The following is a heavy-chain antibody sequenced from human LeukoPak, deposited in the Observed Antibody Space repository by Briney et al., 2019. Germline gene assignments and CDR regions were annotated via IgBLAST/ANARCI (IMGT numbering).Heavy chain of an antibody. Sequence: GGSLRLSCAASGFTFSSYAMHWVRQAPGKGLEWVSSISSSSSYIYYADSVKGRFTISRDNAKNSLYLQMNSLRAEDTAVYYCAREGSSGWPHPTSWFDPWGQGTLVTVSS. CDR3: AREGSSGWPHPTSWFDP. V-gene: IGHV3-21*01. CDR1: GFTFSSYA. CDR2: ISSSSSYI. J-gene: IGHJ5*02. D-gene: IGHD6-19*01.